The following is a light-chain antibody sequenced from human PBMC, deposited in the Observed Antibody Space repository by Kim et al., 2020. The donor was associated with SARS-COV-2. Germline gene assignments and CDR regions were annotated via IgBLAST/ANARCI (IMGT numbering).Light chain of an antibody. CDR3: LISHSDTRV. J-gene: IGLJ3*02. Sequence: QAVVTQEPSLTVSPGGTVTLTCGSSTGAVTSAHYPYWFQQKPGQAPRTLIYDTSNRQSWTPARFSGSLLGGRAALTLSGAQPEDGAEYYCLISHSDTRVFGGGTQLTVL. CDR1: TGAVTSAHY. V-gene: IGLV7-46*01. CDR2: DTS.